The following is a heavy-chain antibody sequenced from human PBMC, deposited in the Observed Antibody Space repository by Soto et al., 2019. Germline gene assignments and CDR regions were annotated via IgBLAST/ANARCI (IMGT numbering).Heavy chain of an antibody. Sequence: ASVKVSCKVSGYTLTELSMHWVRQAPGKGLEWMGGFDPEDGETIYAQKFQGRVTMTEDTSTDTAYMELSSLRSEDTAVYYCATLLAARHGVDYWGQGTLVTVSS. V-gene: IGHV1-24*01. CDR3: ATLLAARHGVDY. D-gene: IGHD6-6*01. CDR2: FDPEDGET. CDR1: GYTLTELS. J-gene: IGHJ4*02.